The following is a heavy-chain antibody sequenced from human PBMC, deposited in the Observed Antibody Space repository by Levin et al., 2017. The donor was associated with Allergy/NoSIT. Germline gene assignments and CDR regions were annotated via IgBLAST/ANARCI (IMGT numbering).Heavy chain of an antibody. CDR3: AKYTAFFYNSRPYYFDY. J-gene: IGHJ4*02. Sequence: PGESLKISCTASGFTFSNYAMTWVHQAPGKGLEWVSAISGRGGSTYYADSVKGRFTISRDNSKNTQHLLMHSLRAEDTAVYYCAKYTAFFYNSRPYYFDYWGQGSQVTVSS. CDR2: ISGRGGST. V-gene: IGHV3-23*01. D-gene: IGHD2/OR15-2a*01. CDR1: GFTFSNYA.